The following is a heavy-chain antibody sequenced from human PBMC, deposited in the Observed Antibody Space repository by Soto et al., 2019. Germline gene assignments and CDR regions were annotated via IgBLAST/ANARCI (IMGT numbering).Heavy chain of an antibody. CDR2: IRYHGSNK. Sequence: QVQLVESGGGVVQPGRSLRLSCAASGFTFSSYGMHWVRQAPGKGLEWVAVIRYHGSNKYYEDSVKGRFTISKDNSKNKLYLQMNSLRAEDTDVYYCARDGGRFESAGPYGMDVWGQGTTVTVSS. V-gene: IGHV3-33*01. CDR1: GFTFSSYG. CDR3: ARDGGRFESAGPYGMDV. D-gene: IGHD6-19*01. J-gene: IGHJ6*02.